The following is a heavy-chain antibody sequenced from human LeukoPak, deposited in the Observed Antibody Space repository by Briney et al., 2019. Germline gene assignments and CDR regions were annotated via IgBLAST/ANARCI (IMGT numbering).Heavy chain of an antibody. Sequence: PGGSLRLSCAASGFTFSICAMMCVRQARGEGLEGVSAISGRRGSTYCADSVKGRFTISRDNSKNTLYLQMNSLRAEDTAVYYCAKLLNDYGDYTFQHWGQGTLVTVSS. CDR1: GFTFSICA. V-gene: IGHV3-23*01. CDR3: AKLLNDYGDYTFQH. CDR2: ISGRRGST. D-gene: IGHD4-17*01. J-gene: IGHJ1*01.